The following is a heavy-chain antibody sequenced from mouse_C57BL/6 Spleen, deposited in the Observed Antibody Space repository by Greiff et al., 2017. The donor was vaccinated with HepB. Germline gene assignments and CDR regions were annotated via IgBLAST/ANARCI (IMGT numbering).Heavy chain of an antibody. V-gene: IGHV1-15*01. J-gene: IGHJ2*01. CDR1: GYTFTDYE. CDR3: TRGGYGNYVDY. Sequence: VQRVESGAELVRPGASVTLSCKASGYTFTDYEMHWVKQTPVHGLEWIGAIDPETGGTAYNQKFKGKAILTADKSSSTAYMELRSLTSEDSAVYYCTRGGYGNYVDYWGQGTTLTVSS. CDR2: IDPETGGT. D-gene: IGHD2-1*01.